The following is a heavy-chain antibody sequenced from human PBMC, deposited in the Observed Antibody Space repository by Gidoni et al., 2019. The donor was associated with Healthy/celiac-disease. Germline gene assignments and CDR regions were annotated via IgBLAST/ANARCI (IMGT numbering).Heavy chain of an antibody. J-gene: IGHJ5*02. V-gene: IGHV4-61*02. CDR1: GCSIRRRSYY. CDR3: AREGVAAAIWSVIYNWCDP. D-gene: IGHD6-13*01. Sequence: QVQLQESGPGLVKPSQSLYLTCTVSGCSIRRRSYYWRWLRQPAGKGLEWIGRIYTSGGTNDNPSRKSRVTISVDTSNNQFSLKLSSVTAADTAVYYCAREGVAAAIWSVIYNWCDPWGQGTLVTVSS. CDR2: IYTSGGT.